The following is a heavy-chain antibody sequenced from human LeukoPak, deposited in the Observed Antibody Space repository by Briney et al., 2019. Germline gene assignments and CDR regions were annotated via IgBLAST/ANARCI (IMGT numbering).Heavy chain of an antibody. V-gene: IGHV1-69*06. CDR3: VSGTTVNWFDP. CDR2: IIPIFGTA. J-gene: IGHJ5*02. CDR1: GGTFSSYA. Sequence: ASVKVSCKASGGTFSSYAISWVRQAPGQGLEWMGGIIPIFGTANYAQKFQGRVTITADKSTSTAYMELSSLRSEDTAVYYCVSGTTVNWFDPWGQGTLVTVSS. D-gene: IGHD1-1*01.